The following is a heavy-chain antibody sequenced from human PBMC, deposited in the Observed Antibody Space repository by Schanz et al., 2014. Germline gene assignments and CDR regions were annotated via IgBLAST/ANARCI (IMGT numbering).Heavy chain of an antibody. CDR2: ITSNGGGT. V-gene: IGHV3-23*01. Sequence: VQLLESGGGLVQPGGSLRLSCAASGFTFSSNAMCWVRQAPGKGLEWVSTITSNGGGTYYADFVEGRFTISRDNSQNTLYLQMSSLRLEDTAVYYCAKDRLLGYQLQDAFDIWGQGTLVTVSS. D-gene: IGHD2-2*01. CDR1: GFTFSSNA. J-gene: IGHJ3*02. CDR3: AKDRLLGYQLQDAFDI.